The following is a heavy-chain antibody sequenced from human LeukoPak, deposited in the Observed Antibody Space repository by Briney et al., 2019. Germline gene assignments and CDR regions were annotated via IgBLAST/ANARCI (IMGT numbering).Heavy chain of an antibody. D-gene: IGHD1-26*01. CDR1: GFTFSDYY. CDR2: IRSKAYGGTT. J-gene: IGHJ5*02. Sequence: GGSLRLSCAASGFTFSDYYMSWVRQAPGKGLEWIGFIRSKAYGGTTEYAASVKGRFTISRDDSKSTGYLQMNSLKTEDTAVYYCNRGSGWFDPWGQGTLVTVSS. V-gene: IGHV3-49*04. CDR3: NRGSGWFDP.